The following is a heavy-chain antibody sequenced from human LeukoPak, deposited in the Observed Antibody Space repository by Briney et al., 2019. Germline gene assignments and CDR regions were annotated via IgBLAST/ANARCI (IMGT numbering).Heavy chain of an antibody. Sequence: GGSLRLFCAASGFTFSTYAMAWVRQAPGKGLEWVSAFNSGETHYADSVKGRFTISRDDAGNSLYLQMNSLGGEDTAVYYCARARPDIVVYYFDYWGQGTLVTVSS. D-gene: IGHD2-15*01. V-gene: IGHV3-23*01. CDR1: GFTFSTYA. CDR3: ARARPDIVVYYFDY. CDR2: FNSGET. J-gene: IGHJ4*02.